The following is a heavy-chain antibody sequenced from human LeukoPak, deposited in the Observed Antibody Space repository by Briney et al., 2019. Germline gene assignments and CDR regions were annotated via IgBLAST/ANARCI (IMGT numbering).Heavy chain of an antibody. J-gene: IGHJ4*02. CDR2: ISGSGGNA. Sequence: PGGSLRLSCAASGFTFSTYAMSWVRQAPGRGLEWVSSISGSGGNADNADSVKGRFTISRDNSKNTLYLQMNSLRAEDTAVYYCARGMTGSGSTYYFDYWGQGTLVTVSS. CDR1: GFTFSTYA. V-gene: IGHV3-23*01. D-gene: IGHD3-10*01. CDR3: ARGMTGSGSTYYFDY.